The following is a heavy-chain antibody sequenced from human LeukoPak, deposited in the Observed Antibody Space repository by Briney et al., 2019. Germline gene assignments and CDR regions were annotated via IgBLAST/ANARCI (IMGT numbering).Heavy chain of an antibody. CDR1: GFTFSSYW. D-gene: IGHD6-13*01. J-gene: IGHJ4*02. CDR3: AGVSLDLTWYSSSWWGGDYFDY. CDR2: INSDGSST. Sequence: GGSLRLSCAASGFTFSSYWMHWVRQAPGKGLVWVSRINSDGSSTSYADSVKGRFTISRDNAKNTLYLQMNSLRAEDTAVYYCAGVSLDLTWYSSSWWGGDYFDYWGQGTLVTVSS. V-gene: IGHV3-74*01.